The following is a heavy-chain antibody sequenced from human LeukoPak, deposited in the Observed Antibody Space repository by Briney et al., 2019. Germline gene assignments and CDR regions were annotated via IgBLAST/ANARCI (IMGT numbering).Heavy chain of an antibody. CDR2: ISYDGSNK. D-gene: IGHD3-16*01. V-gene: IGHV3-30*18. CDR1: GFTFSSYG. J-gene: IGHJ6*03. CDR3: AKVGAVYYYYYMDV. Sequence: GGSLRLSCAASGFTFSSYGMHWVRQAPGKGLEWVAVISYDGSNKYYADSVKGRFTISRDNSKNTLYLQMNSLRAEDTAVYYCAKVGAVYYYYYMDVWGKGTTVTVSS.